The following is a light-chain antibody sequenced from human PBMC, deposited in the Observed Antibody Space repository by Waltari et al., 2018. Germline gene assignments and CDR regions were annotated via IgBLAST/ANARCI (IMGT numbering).Light chain of an antibody. V-gene: IGKV1-5*03. J-gene: IGKJ3*01. CDR1: QTISSW. CDR3: QQYDSYPFT. Sequence: DIQMTQSPSTLSASVGDRATITCRASQTISSWLAWYQQTPGKPPKLLIYKASSLESGVPSTFSGSGSGTEFTLTISSLQPDDFATYYCQQYDSYPFTFGPGTRVDIK. CDR2: KAS.